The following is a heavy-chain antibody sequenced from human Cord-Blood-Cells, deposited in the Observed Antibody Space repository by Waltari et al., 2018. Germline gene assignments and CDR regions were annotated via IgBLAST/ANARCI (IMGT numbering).Heavy chain of an antibody. CDR2: NNPNSGGT. CDR3: ARDEGIVGATDY. V-gene: IGHV1-2*02. CDR1: GYTFTGYY. Sequence: QVQLVQSGAEVKKPGASVKVSCKASGYTFTGYYMHWVRQAPGQGLEGMGWNNPNSGGTNYAQEFQGRGTMTRDTSIGTAYMELSRLRSDDTAVYYCARDEGIVGATDYWGQGTLVTVSS. D-gene: IGHD1-26*01. J-gene: IGHJ4*02.